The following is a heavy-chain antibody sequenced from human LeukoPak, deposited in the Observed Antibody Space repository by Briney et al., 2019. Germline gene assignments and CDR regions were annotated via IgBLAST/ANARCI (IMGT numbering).Heavy chain of an antibody. J-gene: IGHJ5*02. CDR1: GGSISSYN. CDR2: IYYSGST. V-gene: IGHV4-59*01. CDR3: ARDQDRGWFDP. Sequence: SETLSFTCTVSGGSISSYNWSWIRQPPGKGLEWIGYIYYSGSTNYNPSLKSRVTISVDSSKNQFSLKLSSVTAADTAVYYCARDQDRGWFDPWGQGTLVTVSS. D-gene: IGHD2-15*01.